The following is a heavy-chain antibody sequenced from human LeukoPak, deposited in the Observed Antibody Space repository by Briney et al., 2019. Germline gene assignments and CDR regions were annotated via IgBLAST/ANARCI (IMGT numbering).Heavy chain of an antibody. CDR1: GFTFRSYA. D-gene: IGHD3-3*01. J-gene: IGHJ4*02. CDR3: AKTGDDFWSGPDY. Sequence: GGSLRLSCAASGFTFRSYAMSWVRQAPGKGLEWVSTISGSGGSTYYADSVKGRFTISRDNSKNTLYLQMNSLRAEDTAVYYCAKTGDDFWSGPDYWGQGTLVTVSS. V-gene: IGHV3-23*01. CDR2: ISGSGGST.